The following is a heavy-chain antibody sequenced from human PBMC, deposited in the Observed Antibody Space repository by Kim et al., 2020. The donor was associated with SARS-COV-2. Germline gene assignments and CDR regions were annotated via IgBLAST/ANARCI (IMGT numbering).Heavy chain of an antibody. J-gene: IGHJ6*02. D-gene: IGHD3-3*01. CDR1: GGTFSSYA. CDR3: ARGRITIFGVVISDYYYGMDV. CDR2: IIPIFGTA. Sequence: SVKVSCKASGGTFSSYAISWVRQAPGQGLEWMGGIIPIFGTANYAQKFQGRVTITADESTSTAYMELSSLRSEDTAVYYCARGRITIFGVVISDYYYGMDVWGQGTTVTVSS. V-gene: IGHV1-69*13.